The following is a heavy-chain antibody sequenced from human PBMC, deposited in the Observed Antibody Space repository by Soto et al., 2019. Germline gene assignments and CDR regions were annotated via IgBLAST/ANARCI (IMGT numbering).Heavy chain of an antibody. CDR2: IIPVFATT. CDR1: GGTFSTYV. D-gene: IGHD1-26*01. CDR3: ARGRIAGAATDFYYYGMDV. V-gene: IGHV1-69*12. J-gene: IGHJ6*02. Sequence: QVQLVQSGAEVKKPGSSVKVSCKASGGTFSTYVISWVRQAPGQGLEWMGGIIPVFATTNYAQKFQGRVTITADEPXXXGXXELNSLRSEDTAVYYCARGRIAGAATDFYYYGMDVWGQGTSVTVSS.